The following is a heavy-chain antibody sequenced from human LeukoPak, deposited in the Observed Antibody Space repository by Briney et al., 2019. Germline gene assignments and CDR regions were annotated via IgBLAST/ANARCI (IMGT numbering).Heavy chain of an antibody. CDR2: ISYDGSNK. V-gene: IGHV3-30*03. D-gene: IGHD3/OR15-3a*01. J-gene: IGHJ6*02. CDR3: ARERMDLDYYGMDV. CDR1: GFTFSSYG. Sequence: GGSLRLSCAASGFTFSSYGMHWVRQAPGKGLEWVAVISYDGSNKYYADSVKGRFTISRDNSKNTLYLQMNSLRAEDTAVYYCARERMDLDYYGMDVWGQGTTVTVSS.